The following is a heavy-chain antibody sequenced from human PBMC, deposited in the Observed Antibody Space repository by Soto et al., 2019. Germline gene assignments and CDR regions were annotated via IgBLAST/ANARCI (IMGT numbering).Heavy chain of an antibody. J-gene: IGHJ2*01. CDR3: ARDADYGGNSECYFDL. CDR1: GFTFSSYG. V-gene: IGHV3-33*01. CDR2: IWYDGSNK. Sequence: QVQLVESGGGVVQPGRSLRLSCAASGFTFSSYGMHWVRQAPGKGLEWVAVIWYDGSNKYYADSVKGRFTISRDNSKNTLYLHMNSLRAEDTSVYYCARDADYGGNSECYFDLWGRGTLVTVSS. D-gene: IGHD4-17*01.